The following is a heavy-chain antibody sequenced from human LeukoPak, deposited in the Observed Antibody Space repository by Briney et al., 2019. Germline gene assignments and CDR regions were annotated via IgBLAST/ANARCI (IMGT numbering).Heavy chain of an antibody. J-gene: IGHJ4*02. CDR3: ARVGSRGGWLGGDY. CDR2: INPNGGGT. Sequence: GASVKVSCKASGYTFTGYNMHWVRQAPGQGLEWMGRINPNGGGTNYAQKFQGRVTMTRDTSISTAYMELSRLRSDDTAVYYCARVGSRGGWLGGDYWGRGTLVTVSS. V-gene: IGHV1-2*06. D-gene: IGHD6-19*01. CDR1: GYTFTGYN.